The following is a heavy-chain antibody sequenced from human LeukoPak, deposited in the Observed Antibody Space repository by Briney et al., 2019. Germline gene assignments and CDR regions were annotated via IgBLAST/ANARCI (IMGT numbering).Heavy chain of an antibody. CDR2: IDDSGNT. CDR1: GGSISRYY. CDR3: ARSDYHGSGSHTVFDAFDI. D-gene: IGHD3-10*01. V-gene: IGHV4-59*01. Sequence: SETLSLTCTVSGGSISRYYWSWIRRPPGKGLEWIGYIDDSGNTDYNPSLKSQVTISVDRSKDQLSLKLSFVTAADTAVYYCARSDYHGSGSHTVFDAFDIWGQGTRVTVSS. J-gene: IGHJ3*02.